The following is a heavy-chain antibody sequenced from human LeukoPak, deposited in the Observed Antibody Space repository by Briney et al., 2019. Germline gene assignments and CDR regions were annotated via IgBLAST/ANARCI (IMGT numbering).Heavy chain of an antibody. CDR2: INYSGTT. CDR1: GGSISSSDDF. CDR3: ARRRRTTARTTYHCDY. D-gene: IGHD4-11*01. J-gene: IGHJ4*02. V-gene: IGHV4-39*01. Sequence: PSQTLSLTCTVSGGSISSSDDFWAWLRQSPGKGLEWIVSINYSGTTYHSPSLRSRVTMSVDTSRNEFSLRLTSVPAADTAVYYCARRRRTTARTTYHCDYWGQGTLVTVSS.